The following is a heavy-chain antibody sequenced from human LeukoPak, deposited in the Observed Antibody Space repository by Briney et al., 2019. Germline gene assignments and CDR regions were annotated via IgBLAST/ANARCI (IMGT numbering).Heavy chain of an antibody. CDR3: AKATSSGWSYAFDI. CDR1: GFTFDDYA. CDR2: ISWNSGSI. V-gene: IGHV3-9*03. Sequence: GGSLRLSCATSGFTFDDYAMHWVRQAPGMGLDWVSGISWNSGSIGYADSVKGRFTISRDNAKNSLYLQMNSLRAEDMALYYCAKATSSGWSYAFDIWGQGTMVTVSS. J-gene: IGHJ3*02. D-gene: IGHD6-19*01.